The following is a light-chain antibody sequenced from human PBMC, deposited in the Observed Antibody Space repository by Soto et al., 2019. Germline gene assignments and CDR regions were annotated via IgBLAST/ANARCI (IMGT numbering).Light chain of an antibody. Sequence: EIVMTQSPPSLTVTPGEPASISCRSSQRLLHSNGNNFLDWYLQKPGQSPQLLIYLGSNRASGVPGRVSGSAAGTDFTLKISRVEAEDVGVYYCMQALQTQYTFGQ. CDR1: QRLLHSNGNNF. J-gene: IGKJ2*01. CDR2: LGS. V-gene: IGKV2-28*01. CDR3: MQALQTQYT.